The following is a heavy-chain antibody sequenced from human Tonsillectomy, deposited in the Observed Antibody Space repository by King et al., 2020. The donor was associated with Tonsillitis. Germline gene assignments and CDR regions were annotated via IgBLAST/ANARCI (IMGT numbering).Heavy chain of an antibody. CDR3: ATTPTLDLLDYGGNTPPFDY. V-gene: IGHV1-24*01. Sequence: VQLVQSGAEVKKPGASVRVSCKVSGYTLTELSMHWVRQAPGKGLEWMGGFDPEDGETIYAQKFQGRVTMTEDTSTDTAYMELSSLRSEDTAMYYCATTPTLDLLDYGGNTPPFDYWGQGTLVTVSS. CDR1: GYTLTELS. J-gene: IGHJ4*02. D-gene: IGHD4-23*01. CDR2: FDPEDGET.